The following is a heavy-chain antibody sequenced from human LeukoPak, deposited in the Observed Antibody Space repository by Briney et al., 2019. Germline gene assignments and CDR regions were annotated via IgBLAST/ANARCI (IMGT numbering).Heavy chain of an antibody. J-gene: IGHJ4*02. CDR1: GFTVSNSF. V-gene: IGHV3-53*04. CDR2: IYAGGTT. Sequence: PGESLRLSCAASGFTVSNSFMGWGRQAPGTGLEWVSGIYAGGTTYYADSVQGRFTISRHNSENTLYLQMNSLRPEDTAVYYCARESSVSGWYIYWGQGTLVTVSS. D-gene: IGHD6-19*01. CDR3: ARESSVSGWYIY.